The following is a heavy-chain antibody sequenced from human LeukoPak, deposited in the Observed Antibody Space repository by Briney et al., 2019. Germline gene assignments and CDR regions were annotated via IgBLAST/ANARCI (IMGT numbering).Heavy chain of an antibody. D-gene: IGHD3-16*01. CDR1: GFTFSSYE. Sequence: GGSLRLSCAASGFTFSSYEMNWVRQAPGKGLEWVSSISSSSSYIYYADSVKGRFTISRDNAKNSLYLQMNSLRAEDTAVYYCARDEQPGWGYYYYYMDVWGKGTTVTVSS. J-gene: IGHJ6*03. CDR3: ARDEQPGWGYYYYYMDV. V-gene: IGHV3-21*01. CDR2: ISSSSSYI.